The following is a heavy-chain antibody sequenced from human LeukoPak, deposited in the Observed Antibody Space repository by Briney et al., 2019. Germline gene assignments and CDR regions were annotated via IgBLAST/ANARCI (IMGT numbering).Heavy chain of an antibody. Sequence: SETLSLTYTVSGGSISSYYWSWIRQPPGKGLEWIGYIYYIGSTNYNPSLKSRVTLSLDTSKNQFSLKLSSVTAADTAVYYCAGTFYYDSSASPDVWFDPWGQGTLVTVSS. D-gene: IGHD3-22*01. CDR1: GGSISSYY. CDR2: IYYIGST. V-gene: IGHV4-59*01. CDR3: AGTFYYDSSASPDVWFDP. J-gene: IGHJ5*02.